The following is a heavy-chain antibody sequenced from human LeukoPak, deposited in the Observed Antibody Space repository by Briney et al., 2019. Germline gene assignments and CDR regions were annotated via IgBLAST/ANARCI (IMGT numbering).Heavy chain of an antibody. V-gene: IGHV3-48*03. CDR1: GFTFSSYE. J-gene: IGHJ4*02. CDR3: ARDGGTRLKYSYGYGDY. CDR2: ISSSGDTI. D-gene: IGHD5-18*01. Sequence: GGTLRLSCAASGFTFSSYEMNWVRQAPGKGLEWVSYISSSGDTIYYADSVKGRFTISRDNAKNSLYLQMNSLRAEDTAVYYCARDGGTRLKYSYGYGDYWGQGTLVTVSS.